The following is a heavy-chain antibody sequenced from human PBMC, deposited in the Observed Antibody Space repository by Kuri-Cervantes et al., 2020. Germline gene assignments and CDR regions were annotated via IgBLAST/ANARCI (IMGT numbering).Heavy chain of an antibody. CDR2: ISAYNGNT. CDR3: ARARDGYNYDYFDY. Sequence: AAVKVSCKASGYTFTSYGISWVRQAPGQGLEWMGWISAYNGNTNYEQEVQGRLTMTTDTSTSTAYMELRSLRSDDTAVYYCARARDGYNYDYFDYWGQGTLVTVSS. J-gene: IGHJ4*02. D-gene: IGHD5-24*01. V-gene: IGHV1-18*01. CDR1: GYTFTSYG.